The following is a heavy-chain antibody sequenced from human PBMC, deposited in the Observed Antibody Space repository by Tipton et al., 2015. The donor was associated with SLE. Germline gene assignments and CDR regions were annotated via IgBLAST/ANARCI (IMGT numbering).Heavy chain of an antibody. CDR2: ISAYNGNT. CDR3: ARGLWELPSWFDP. D-gene: IGHD1-26*01. Sequence: LVQSGAEVKVSCKASGYTFTSYGISWVRQAPGQGLEWMGWISAYNGNTNYAQKLQGRVTMTTDTSTSTAYMELRSLRSDDTAVYYCARGLWELPSWFDPWGQGTLVTVSS. J-gene: IGHJ5*02. CDR1: GYTFTSYG. V-gene: IGHV1-18*01.